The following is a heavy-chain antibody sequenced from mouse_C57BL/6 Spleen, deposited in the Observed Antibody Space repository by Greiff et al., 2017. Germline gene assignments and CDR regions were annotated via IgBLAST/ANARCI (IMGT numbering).Heavy chain of an antibody. V-gene: IGHV1-54*01. J-gene: IGHJ2*01. Sequence: QVQLQQSGAELVRPGTSVKVSCKASGYAFTNYLIEWVKQRPGQGLEWIGVINPGSGGTNYNEKFKGKAKLTADKSSSTAYMQLSSLTSEDSAVYFCARGNYYCISYDYWGQGTTLTVSS. CDR1: GYAFTNYL. CDR3: ARGNYYCISYDY. CDR2: INPGSGGT. D-gene: IGHD1-1*01.